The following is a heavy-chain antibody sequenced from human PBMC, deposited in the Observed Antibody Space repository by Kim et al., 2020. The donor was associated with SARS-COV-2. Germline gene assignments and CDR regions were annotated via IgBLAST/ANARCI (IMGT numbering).Heavy chain of an antibody. Sequence: SETLSLTCTVSGGSISSGGYYWSWIRQHPGKGLEWIGYIYYSGGTYYNPSLKSRVTISVDTSKNQFSLKLSSVTAADTAVYYCARARITMIVVVKYFDYWGQGTLVTVSS. V-gene: IGHV4-31*03. D-gene: IGHD3-22*01. CDR3: ARARITMIVVVKYFDY. CDR1: GGSISSGGYY. CDR2: IYYSGGT. J-gene: IGHJ4*02.